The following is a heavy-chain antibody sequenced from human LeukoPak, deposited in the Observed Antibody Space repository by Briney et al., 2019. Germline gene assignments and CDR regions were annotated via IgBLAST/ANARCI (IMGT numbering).Heavy chain of an antibody. D-gene: IGHD3-16*02. CDR3: AREVMITFGGVIDLYNWFDP. Sequence: GSVKVSCKASGYTFTGYYMHWVRQAPGQGLEWVGWINPNSGGTNYAQKFQGRVTMTRDTSISTAYMELSRLRSDDTAVYYCAREVMITFGGVIDLYNWFDPWGQGTLVTVSS. J-gene: IGHJ5*02. V-gene: IGHV1-2*02. CDR2: INPNSGGT. CDR1: GYTFTGYY.